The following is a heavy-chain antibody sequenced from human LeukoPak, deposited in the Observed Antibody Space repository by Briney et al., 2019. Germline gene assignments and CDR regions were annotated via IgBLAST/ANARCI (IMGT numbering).Heavy chain of an antibody. CDR3: ARENGAEGALDY. Sequence: PGGSLRLSCAASGFTFSSYGMHWVRQAPGKGLEWVALIWYDGSSKYYSDSVKGRFTISRDNSKNTLYLQMNSLRAEDTAVYYCARENGAEGALDYWGQGTLVTVSS. D-gene: IGHD1-26*01. V-gene: IGHV3-33*01. CDR2: IWYDGSSK. J-gene: IGHJ4*02. CDR1: GFTFSSYG.